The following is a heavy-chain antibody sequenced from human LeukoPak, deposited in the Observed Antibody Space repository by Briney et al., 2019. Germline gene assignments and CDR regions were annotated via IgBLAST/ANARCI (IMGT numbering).Heavy chain of an antibody. V-gene: IGHV3-48*01. D-gene: IGHD5-18*01. J-gene: IGHJ4*02. CDR2: ISSNSGTI. Sequence: GGSLRLSCVASGFTFSSYSMNWVRQAPGKGLEWVSYISSNSGTIHYADAVKGRFTISRDNAKSSLFLQMNSLRAEDTAIYYCAGIPLSTTMVDYWGQGTLVTVSS. CDR1: GFTFSSYS. CDR3: AGIPLSTTMVDY.